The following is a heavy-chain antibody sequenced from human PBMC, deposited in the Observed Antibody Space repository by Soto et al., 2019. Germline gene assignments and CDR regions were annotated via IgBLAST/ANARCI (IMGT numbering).Heavy chain of an antibody. V-gene: IGHV4-34*01. CDR1: GGSFSGYY. Sequence: PSETLSLTCAVYGGSFSGYYWSWIRQPPGKGLEWIGEINHSGSTNYNPSLKSRVTISVDTSKNQFSLKLSSVTAADTAVYYCAGDTYGSGSYPWFDPWGQGTLVTVSS. J-gene: IGHJ5*02. D-gene: IGHD3-10*01. CDR2: INHSGST. CDR3: AGDTYGSGSYPWFDP.